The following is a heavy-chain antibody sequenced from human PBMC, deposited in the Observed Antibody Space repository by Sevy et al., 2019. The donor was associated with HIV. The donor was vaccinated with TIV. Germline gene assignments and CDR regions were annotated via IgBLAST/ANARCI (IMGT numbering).Heavy chain of an antibody. D-gene: IGHD3-22*01. V-gene: IGHV3-53*01. J-gene: IGHJ3*02. CDR1: GFTVSSNY. CDR2: IYSGGST. CDR3: ARGRDKYYYDSSGYRDAFDI. Sequence: GGSLRLSCAASGFTVSSNYMSWVRQAPGKGLEWVSVIYSGGSTYYAHSAKGGFTISRDNPKNTLYLQMNSLRAEDTAVYYCARGRDKYYYDSSGYRDAFDIWGQGTMVTVSS.